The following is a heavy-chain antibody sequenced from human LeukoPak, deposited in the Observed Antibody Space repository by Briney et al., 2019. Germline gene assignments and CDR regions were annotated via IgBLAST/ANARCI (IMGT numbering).Heavy chain of an antibody. CDR2: IRGKYYGGAT. CDR3: TRVPVRTVTVVVLPRGHDAFDI. Sequence: GGSLRLSRTASGFTFGDYTVGWFRRSPGKGLEGVSFIRGKYYGGATEYAAPVEGRFTISRDDSISVAYLQMNSLKTEDTGVYYCTRVPVRTVTVVVLPRGHDAFDIWGRGTMVTVSS. J-gene: IGHJ3*02. D-gene: IGHD2/OR15-2a*01. V-gene: IGHV3-49*03. CDR1: GFTFGDYT.